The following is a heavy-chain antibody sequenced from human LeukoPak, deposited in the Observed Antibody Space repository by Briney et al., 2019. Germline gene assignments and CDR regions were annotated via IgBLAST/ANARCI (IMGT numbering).Heavy chain of an antibody. CDR3: ARWRGGMGLLNPPYFDY. J-gene: IGHJ4*02. CDR1: GFTFSNYA. V-gene: IGHV3-30-3*01. D-gene: IGHD3-3*01. CDR2: ISYGGSNK. Sequence: GGSLRLSCAASGFTFSNYAIHWVRQAPGKGLEWVAIISYGGSNKYYTDSVKGRFTISRDNSVNTLYLQMNSLRAEDTAVYYCARWRGGMGLLNPPYFDYWGLGTLVTVSS.